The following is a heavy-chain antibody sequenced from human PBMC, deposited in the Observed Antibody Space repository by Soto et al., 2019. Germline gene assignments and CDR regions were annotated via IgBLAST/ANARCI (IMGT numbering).Heavy chain of an antibody. Sequence: EVQLLESGGGLVQPGGSLRLSCAVSGFTFSNYAMTWVRQAPGKGLEWVSVISGNGGRIDYADSVKGRFTISRDNSKNTLYLQMNSLSLADTAVYYYLKDPVSGGSGGTWFDYWGQGTLVTVSS. J-gene: IGHJ4*02. CDR2: ISGNGGRI. CDR3: LKDPVSGGSGGTWFDY. V-gene: IGHV3-23*01. D-gene: IGHD2-15*01. CDR1: GFTFSNYA.